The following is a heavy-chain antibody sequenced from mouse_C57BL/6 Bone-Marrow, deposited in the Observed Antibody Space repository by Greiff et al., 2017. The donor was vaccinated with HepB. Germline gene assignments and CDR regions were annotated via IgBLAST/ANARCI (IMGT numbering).Heavy chain of an antibody. CDR1: GYTFTSYW. J-gene: IGHJ3*01. V-gene: IGHV1-64*01. CDR2: IHPNSGST. Sequence: QVQLQQPGAELVKPGASVKLSCKASGYTFTSYWMHWVKQRPGQGLEWIGMIHPNSGSTNYNEKFKSKATLTVDKSSSAAYVQRSSLTSEDSAVYYCARSTMVTRFAYWGQGTLVTVSA. CDR3: ARSTMVTRFAY. D-gene: IGHD2-1*01.